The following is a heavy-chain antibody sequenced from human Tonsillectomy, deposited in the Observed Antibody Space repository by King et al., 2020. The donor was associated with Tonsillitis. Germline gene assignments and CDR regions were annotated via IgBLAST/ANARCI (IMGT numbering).Heavy chain of an antibody. CDR1: GFTFTMYW. J-gene: IGHJ6*02. Sequence: QLVQSGGGLVQPGGSLRLSCAASGFTFTMYWMSWVRQAPGKGLEWVANIKRDGSERYYIDSVKGRFTISRDNAKNSLYLQMNSLGAEDTAVYYCARNGGYGSGGSGDSPPPTDYYYGLDVWGQGPPVTVSS. V-gene: IGHV3-7*01. CDR3: ARNGGYGSGGSGDSPPPTDYYYGLDV. D-gene: IGHD2-15*01. CDR2: IKRDGSER.